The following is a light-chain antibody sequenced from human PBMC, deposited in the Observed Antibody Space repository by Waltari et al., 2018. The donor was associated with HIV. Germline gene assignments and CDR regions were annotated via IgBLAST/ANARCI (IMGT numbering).Light chain of an antibody. J-gene: IGLJ2*01. Sequence: QSGLTQPPSASGTPGQRVTISCSGSTSNLEHNYVSWYQQVPGAAPKLLIYNSDQRPAGVPDRFSGSKSGSSASLAISGLRAEDEAHYYCAAWDDSLGDGFFGGGTKLTVL. CDR3: AAWDDSLGDGF. CDR2: NSD. CDR1: TSNLEHNY. V-gene: IGLV1-47*02.